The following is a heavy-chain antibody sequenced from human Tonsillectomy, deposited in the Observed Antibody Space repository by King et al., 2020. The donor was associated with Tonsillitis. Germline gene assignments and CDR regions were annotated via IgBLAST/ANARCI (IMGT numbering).Heavy chain of an antibody. J-gene: IGHJ4*02. Sequence: VQLVESGGGLVQPGGSLRLSCSASGFIFSSYAMSWVRQAPGKGLEWVSAISGSGASTYYADSVKGRFTISRDNSKNTLYLQMDSLRAEDTAIYYCAKSPTMVRGITKDYWGQGTLVTVSS. CDR1: GFIFSSYA. CDR3: AKSPTMVRGITKDY. D-gene: IGHD3-10*01. V-gene: IGHV3-23*04. CDR2: ISGSGAST.